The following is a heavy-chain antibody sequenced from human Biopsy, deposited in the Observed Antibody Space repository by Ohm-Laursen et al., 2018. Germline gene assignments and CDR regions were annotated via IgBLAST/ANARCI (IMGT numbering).Heavy chain of an antibody. J-gene: IGHJ4*02. CDR1: GFRFGDYA. Sequence: SLRLSCAASGFRFGDYAMHWVRQAPGKGLEWVSGISWNSDTIDYAVSVRGRFTISRDNAKNSLYLQMSSLRAEDTAFYYCAKEGPAKDYSSSFHSWGQGTLVTVSS. CDR3: AKEGPAKDYSSSFHS. D-gene: IGHD6-13*01. CDR2: ISWNSDTI. V-gene: IGHV3-9*01.